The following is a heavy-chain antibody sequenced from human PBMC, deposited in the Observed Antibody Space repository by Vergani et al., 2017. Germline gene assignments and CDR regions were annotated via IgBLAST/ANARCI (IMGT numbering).Heavy chain of an antibody. J-gene: IGHJ4*02. CDR3: AKVYCGGDCYSFGGAWGY. CDR1: GFTFDDYA. CDR2: ISWNSGST. V-gene: IGHV3-9*01. D-gene: IGHD2-21*02. Sequence: EVQLVESGGGLVQPGRSLRLSCAASGFTFDDYAMHWVRQAPGKGLEWVSGISWNSGSTGYADSVKGRFTISRDNAKNSLYLQMNSLRAEDTAVYYCAKVYCGGDCYSFGGAWGYWGQGTLVTVSS.